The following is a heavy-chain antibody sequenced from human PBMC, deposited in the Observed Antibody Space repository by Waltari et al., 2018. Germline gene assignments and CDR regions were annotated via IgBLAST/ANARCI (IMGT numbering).Heavy chain of an antibody. V-gene: IGHV3-30*18. CDR1: GFIFTSFG. D-gene: IGHD2-21*02. J-gene: IGHJ4*02. CDR3: AKGLGGDSYWAFDS. CDR2: VWYDGTTR. Sequence: QVKLVESGGGVVQPGTSLTLSCRASGFIFTSFGLHWIRQAPGKGLEWVAIVWYDGTTRFYADSVKGRFTISRDSSQNTFYLQMNNLRAEDTAMYYCAKGLGGDSYWAFDSWGQGTLVTVSS.